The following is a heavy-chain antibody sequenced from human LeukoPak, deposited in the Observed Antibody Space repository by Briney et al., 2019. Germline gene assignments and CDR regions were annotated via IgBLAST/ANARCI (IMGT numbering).Heavy chain of an antibody. Sequence: ASVKVSCKASGYTFTSYGISWVRQAPGQGLEWMGWISAYNGNTNYAQKFQGGVTMTRDTSISTAYMELSRLRSDDTAVYYCAIEIWFGELLSYNWGQGTLVTVSS. CDR3: AIEIWFGELLSYN. CDR1: GYTFTSYG. CDR2: ISAYNGNT. D-gene: IGHD3-10*01. J-gene: IGHJ4*02. V-gene: IGHV1-18*01.